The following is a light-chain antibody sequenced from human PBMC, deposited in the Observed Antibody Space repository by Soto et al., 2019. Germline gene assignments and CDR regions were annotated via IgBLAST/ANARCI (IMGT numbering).Light chain of an antibody. J-gene: IGLJ1*01. Sequence: QSVLTQPPSASGSPGQSVTISCTGTISDVGASEYVSWYQQHPGKAPKLMIYQVSKRPSGVPDRFSGSRSGNTASLTVSGLQAEDEADYYCTSYTSSYIFVLGGGTKVTVL. CDR2: QVS. CDR1: ISDVGASEY. V-gene: IGLV2-8*01. CDR3: TSYTSSYIFV.